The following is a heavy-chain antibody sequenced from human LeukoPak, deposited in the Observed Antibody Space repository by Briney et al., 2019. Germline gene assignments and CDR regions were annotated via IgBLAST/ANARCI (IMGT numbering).Heavy chain of an antibody. J-gene: IGHJ4*02. CDR1: GYTFASYA. Sequence: ASVKVSCKASGYTFASYAMHWVRQAPGQRLEWMGWINAGNGNTKYSQKFQGRVTITADESTSTAYMELSSLRSEDTAVYYCARGEYIAARTLNYWGQGTLVTVSS. CDR2: INAGNGNT. CDR3: ARGEYIAARTLNY. V-gene: IGHV1-3*01. D-gene: IGHD6-6*01.